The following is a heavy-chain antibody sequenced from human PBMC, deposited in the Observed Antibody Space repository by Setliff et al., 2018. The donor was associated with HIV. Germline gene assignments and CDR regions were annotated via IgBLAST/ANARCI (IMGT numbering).Heavy chain of an antibody. CDR3: ARVAWYYSFWSGLGDAFDI. Sequence: SVKVSCKASGYTFTSYGISWVRQAPGQGLEWMGRISAYSGNTNYAQKLQGRVTMTTDTSTSTAYMELRSLRSDDTAVYYCARVAWYYSFWSGLGDAFDIWGQGTMVTVS. J-gene: IGHJ3*02. CDR1: GYTFTSYG. CDR2: ISAYSGNT. V-gene: IGHV1-18*01. D-gene: IGHD3-3*01.